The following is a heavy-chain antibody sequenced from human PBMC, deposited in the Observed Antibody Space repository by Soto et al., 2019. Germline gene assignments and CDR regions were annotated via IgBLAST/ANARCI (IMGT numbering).Heavy chain of an antibody. J-gene: IGHJ4*02. D-gene: IGHD3-16*01. CDR2: INAGNGNT. CDR1: GYTFTSYG. Sequence: QVQLVQSGAEVKKPGASVKVSCKASGYTFTSYGMHWVRQAPGQRLEWMGWINAGNGNTKHSQKFQGRVTITRDTSASTAYMELSSLRSEDTAVYYCARGLNVYYFDYGGQGTLVTVSS. V-gene: IGHV1-3*01. CDR3: ARGLNVYYFDY.